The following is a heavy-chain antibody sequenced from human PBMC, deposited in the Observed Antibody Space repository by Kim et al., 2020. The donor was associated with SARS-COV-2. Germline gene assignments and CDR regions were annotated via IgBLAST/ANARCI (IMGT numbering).Heavy chain of an antibody. V-gene: IGHV4-34*01. J-gene: IGHJ6*02. CDR3: ASWSITMVRGVKDYYGMDV. CDR1: GGSFSGYY. D-gene: IGHD3-10*01. Sequence: SETLSLTCAVYGGSFSGYYWSWIRQPPGKGLEWIGEINHSGSTNYNPSLKSRVTISVDTSKNQFSLKLSSVTAADTAVYYCASWSITMVRGVKDYYGMDVWGQGTTVTVSS. CDR2: INHSGST.